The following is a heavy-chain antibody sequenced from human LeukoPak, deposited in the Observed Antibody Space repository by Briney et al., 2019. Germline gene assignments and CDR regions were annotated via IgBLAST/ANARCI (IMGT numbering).Heavy chain of an antibody. J-gene: IGHJ5*02. CDR3: ARNLYSYGSFWFDP. Sequence: ASVNVSCTASGYTFTSYDINWVRQATGQGLEWMGWMNPNSGNTGYAQKFQGRVTMTRNTSISTAYMELSSLRSEDTAVYYCARNLYSYGSFWFDPWGQGTLVTVSS. CDR1: GYTFTSYD. CDR2: MNPNSGNT. D-gene: IGHD5-18*01. V-gene: IGHV1-8*01.